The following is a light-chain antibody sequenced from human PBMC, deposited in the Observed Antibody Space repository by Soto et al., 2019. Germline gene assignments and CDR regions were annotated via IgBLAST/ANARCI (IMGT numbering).Light chain of an antibody. CDR2: AAS. CDR1: HGITSW. J-gene: IGKJ2*01. CDR3: QQTDIFPYT. V-gene: IGKV1-12*01. Sequence: IHMTQSPYSVSASVGDRVTITCRASHGITSWLVWYQQKPGKAPKLLIYAASSLQSGVPSRFSGSGSGTDFSLTISSLQPEDFATYYCQQTDIFPYTFGRVTKADIK.